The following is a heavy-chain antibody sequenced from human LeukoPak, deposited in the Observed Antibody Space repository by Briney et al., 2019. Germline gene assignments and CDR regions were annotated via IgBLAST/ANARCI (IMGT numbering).Heavy chain of an antibody. CDR1: GGSISSYY. J-gene: IGHJ5*02. Sequence: SETLSLTCTVSGGSISSYYWSWIRQPAGKGLEWIGRIYTSGSTNYNPSLKGRVTMSVDTSKNQFSLKLSSVTAADTAVYYCAAMEWLSNEFDPWGQGTLVTVSS. V-gene: IGHV4-4*07. D-gene: IGHD3-3*01. CDR3: AAMEWLSNEFDP. CDR2: IYTSGST.